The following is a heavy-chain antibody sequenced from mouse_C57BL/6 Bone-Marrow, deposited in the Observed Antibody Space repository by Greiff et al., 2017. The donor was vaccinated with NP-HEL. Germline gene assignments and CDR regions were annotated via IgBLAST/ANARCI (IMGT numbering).Heavy chain of an antibody. D-gene: IGHD2-5*01. V-gene: IGHV1-55*01. CDR3: AREEANYSNYRGGNYAMDY. CDR1: GYTFTSYW. Sequence: QVQLQQPGAELVKPGASVKMSCKASGYTFTSYWITWVKQRPGQGLEWIGDIYPGSGSTNYNEKFKSKATLTVDTSSSTAYMQLSSLTSEDSAVYYCAREEANYSNYRGGNYAMDYWGQGTSVTVSS. J-gene: IGHJ4*01. CDR2: IYPGSGST.